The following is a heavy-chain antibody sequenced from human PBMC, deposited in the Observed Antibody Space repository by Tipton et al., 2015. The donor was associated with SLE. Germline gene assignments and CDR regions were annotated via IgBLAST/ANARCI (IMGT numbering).Heavy chain of an antibody. CDR2: ISGSGGNT. J-gene: IGHJ3*02. CDR1: GFTFSSYA. Sequence: SLRLSCATSGFTFSSYAMSWVRQAPGKGLEWVSGISGSGGNTYYADSVKGRFTISRDNSKNTLYLQMNSLRAEDTAVYYCAKDSYSGTTGDAFDIWGQGTMVTVSS. CDR3: AKDSYSGTTGDAFDI. V-gene: IGHV3-23*01. D-gene: IGHD1-26*01.